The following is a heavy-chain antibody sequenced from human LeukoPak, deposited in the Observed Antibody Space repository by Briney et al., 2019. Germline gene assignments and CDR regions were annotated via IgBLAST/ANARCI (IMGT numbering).Heavy chain of an antibody. CDR1: GFTFSSYG. CDR3: ARPQYYYDSSGSGDAFDI. Sequence: GGSLRLSCAASGFTFSSYGMHWVRQAPGKGLEWVAVISYDGSNKYYADSVKGRFTISRDNSKNTLYLQMNSLRAEDTAVYYCARPQYYYDSSGSGDAFDIWGQGTMVTVSS. D-gene: IGHD3-22*01. J-gene: IGHJ3*02. V-gene: IGHV3-30*19. CDR2: ISYDGSNK.